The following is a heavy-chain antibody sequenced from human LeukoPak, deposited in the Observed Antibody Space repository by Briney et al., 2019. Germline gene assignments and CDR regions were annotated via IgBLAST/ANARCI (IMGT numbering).Heavy chain of an antibody. V-gene: IGHV4-34*01. CDR3: ARNGAAMVRGVIMFDY. CDR2: INHSGST. Sequence: SETLSLTCAVYGGSFSGYYWSWIRQPPGKGLEWIGEINHSGSTNYNPSLKSRVTISVDTSKNQFSLKLSSVTAADTAVYYCARNGAAMVRGVIMFDYWGQGTLVTVSS. J-gene: IGHJ4*02. CDR1: GGSFSGYY. D-gene: IGHD3-10*01.